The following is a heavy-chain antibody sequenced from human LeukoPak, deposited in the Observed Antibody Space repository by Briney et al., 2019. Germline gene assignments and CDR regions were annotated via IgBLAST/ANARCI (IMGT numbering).Heavy chain of an antibody. CDR1: GFTVSSNY. Sequence: PGGSLRLSCAASGFTVSSNYMSWVRQAPGKGLEWVSVIYSGGSTYYADSVKGRFTISRDNSKNTLYLQMNSLRAEDTAVYYCARGRGSASQHFDYWGQGTLVTVS. V-gene: IGHV3-53*01. CDR2: IYSGGST. J-gene: IGHJ4*02. D-gene: IGHD1-26*01. CDR3: ARGRGSASQHFDY.